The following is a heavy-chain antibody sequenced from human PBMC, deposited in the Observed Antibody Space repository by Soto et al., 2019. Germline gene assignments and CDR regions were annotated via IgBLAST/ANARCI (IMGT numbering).Heavy chain of an antibody. CDR3: ARVRKLVGYFYYYMDV. Sequence: QVQLLQSGAEVKKPGASVKVSCKASGYTFTNYGITWVRQAPGPGPEWMGWISAYNGDTHYTQRLQGRVTMTTDTSTSTACRELRGLRSDDTAVYYCARVRKLVGYFYYYMDVWGKGTTVTVSS. V-gene: IGHV1-18*01. CDR1: GYTFTNYG. CDR2: ISAYNGDT. J-gene: IGHJ6*03. D-gene: IGHD6-6*01.